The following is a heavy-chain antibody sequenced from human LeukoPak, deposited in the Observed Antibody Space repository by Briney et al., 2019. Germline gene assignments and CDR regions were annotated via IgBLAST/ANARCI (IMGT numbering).Heavy chain of an antibody. V-gene: IGHV3-21*01. D-gene: IGHD6-13*01. CDR2: ISSSSSYI. J-gene: IGHJ4*02. CDR1: GFTFSSYS. CDR3: AREGGSSSWTFDY. Sequence: GGSLRLSCAASGFTFSSYSMNWVRQAPGKGLEWVSSISSSSSYIYYADSVKGRFTISRDNAKNSLYLQMNSLRAEDTAVYYCAREGGSSSWTFDYWGQGTLVTVSS.